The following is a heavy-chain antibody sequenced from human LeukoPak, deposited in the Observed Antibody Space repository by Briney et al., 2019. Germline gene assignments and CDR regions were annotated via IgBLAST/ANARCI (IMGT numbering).Heavy chain of an antibody. CDR1: GFTFSDHY. D-gene: IGHD4-17*01. CDR2: ISAGGGVT. V-gene: IGHV3-23*01. CDR3: AKAARTTVTYSFDS. J-gene: IGHJ4*02. Sequence: GGSLRLSCAASGFTFSDHYMDWVRQAPGKGLDWVSSISAGGGVTSNADSVKGRFTISRDNSKNTLYLQMNSLRAEDTAMYYCAKAARTTVTYSFDSWGQGTLVTVSS.